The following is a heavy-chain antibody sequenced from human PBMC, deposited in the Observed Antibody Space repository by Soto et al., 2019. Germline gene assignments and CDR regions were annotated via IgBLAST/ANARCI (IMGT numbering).Heavy chain of an antibody. V-gene: IGHV3-74*01. CDR1: GFTFSSYW. J-gene: IGHJ3*02. CDR3: ARVGLDVYIWGSYRWHAFDI. Sequence: EVQLVESGGGLVQPGGSLRLSCAASGFTFSSYWMHWVRQAPGKGLVWVSRINSDGSSTSYADSVKGRFTITRDNAKNTLYLQMTSLRAEATAVYYGARVGLDVYIWGSYRWHAFDIWGQGTMVTVSS. CDR2: INSDGSST. D-gene: IGHD3-16*02.